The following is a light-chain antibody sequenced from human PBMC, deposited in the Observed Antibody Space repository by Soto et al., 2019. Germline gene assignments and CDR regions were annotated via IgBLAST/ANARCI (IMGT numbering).Light chain of an antibody. CDR2: SSN. V-gene: IGLV1-44*01. Sequence: QSVLTQPPSASGTPGQRVTISCSGGSSNIGTNTVNWYQQLPGTAPKLLIYSSNQRPSGVPDRFSGSKSGTSASLAISGLQSEDEAVYYCVAWDDRLNGWVFGGGTKLTVL. J-gene: IGLJ3*02. CDR3: VAWDDRLNGWV. CDR1: SSNIGTNT.